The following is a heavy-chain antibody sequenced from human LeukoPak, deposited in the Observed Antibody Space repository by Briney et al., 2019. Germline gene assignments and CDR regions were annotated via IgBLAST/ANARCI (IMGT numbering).Heavy chain of an antibody. D-gene: IGHD1-26*01. CDR3: ARDRLSGRSYYLLTFGY. CDR2: INPNSGGT. V-gene: IGHV1-2*02. Sequence: ASVKVSCKASGYTFTGYYMHWVRQAPGQGLEWMGWINPNSGGTNYAQKFQGRVTMTRDTSISTAYMELSRLRSDDTAVYYCARDRLSGRSYYLLTFGYWGQGTLVTVSS. J-gene: IGHJ4*02. CDR1: GYTFTGYY.